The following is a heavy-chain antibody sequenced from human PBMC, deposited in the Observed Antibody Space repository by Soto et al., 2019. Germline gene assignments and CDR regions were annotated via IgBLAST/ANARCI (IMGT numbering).Heavy chain of an antibody. CDR2: ISFDGSYK. CDR3: ANSHDYGDYFDY. V-gene: IGHV3-30*18. CDR1: GFTFSRYG. D-gene: IGHD4-17*01. Sequence: QVQLVESGEGVVQPGRSLRLSCAASGFTFSRYGMHWVRQAPGKGLEWVAVISFDGSYKYYADSVKGRFTISRDNSKNTRYLQMNSLRAEDTAVYYCANSHDYGDYFDYWGQGTLVTVSS. J-gene: IGHJ4*02.